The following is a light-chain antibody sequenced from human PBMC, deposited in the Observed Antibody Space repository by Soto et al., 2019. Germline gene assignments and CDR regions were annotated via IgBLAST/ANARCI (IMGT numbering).Light chain of an antibody. CDR1: QSVISSS. CDR3: QQYGSSPT. CDR2: GTS. J-gene: IGKJ1*01. V-gene: IGKV3-20*01. Sequence: ETVLTQSPGTLSLSPGERSTLSCRGSQSVISSSLAWYQQRPGQAPRLLIYGTSTRATDIPARFSGSGSGTDFTLTISRLEPEDFAVYYCQQYGSSPTFGQGTKVDIK.